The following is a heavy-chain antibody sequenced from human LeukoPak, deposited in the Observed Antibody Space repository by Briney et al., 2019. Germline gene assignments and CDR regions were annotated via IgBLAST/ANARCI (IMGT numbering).Heavy chain of an antibody. D-gene: IGHD2-2*01. J-gene: IGHJ5*02. V-gene: IGHV3-23*01. CDR2: ISADGST. CDR3: VVCSSASCYGDRFDP. CDR1: GFTFASYA. Sequence: PGGSLRLSCAASGFTFASYAMTWVRQAPGKGLEWVSSISADGSTYYADSVKGRFTISRDNSRDTFFLEMNSLRAEDTALYYCVVCSSASCYGDRFDPWGQGTLVTVSS.